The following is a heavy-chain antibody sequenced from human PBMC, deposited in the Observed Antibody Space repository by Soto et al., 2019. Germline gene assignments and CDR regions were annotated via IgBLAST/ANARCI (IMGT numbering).Heavy chain of an antibody. V-gene: IGHV3-48*03. CDR3: ARAAPSSGWYD. CDR1: GFTFSNYA. CDR2: ISSSGSTI. J-gene: IGHJ4*02. Sequence: VQLLESGGGLVQPGGSLRLSCAASGFTFSNYAMSWVRQAPGKGLEWVSYISSSGSTIYYADSVKGRFTISRDNAKNSLYLQMNSLRAEDTAVYYCARAAPSSGWYDWGQGTLVTVSS. D-gene: IGHD6-19*01.